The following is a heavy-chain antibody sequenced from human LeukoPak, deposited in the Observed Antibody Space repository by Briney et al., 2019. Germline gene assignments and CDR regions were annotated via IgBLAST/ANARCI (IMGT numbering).Heavy chain of an antibody. Sequence: GGSLRLSCAPSGFTFSSYGMHWVRQAPGRGLEWVAFIRYDGSNKYYADSVKGRFTTSRDNSKNTLYLQMNSLRAEDTAVYYCAKTYYDFWSGYAWGQATLVTVSS. J-gene: IGHJ5*02. CDR3: AKTYYDFWSGYA. V-gene: IGHV3-30*02. CDR2: IRYDGSNK. CDR1: GFTFSSYG. D-gene: IGHD3-3*01.